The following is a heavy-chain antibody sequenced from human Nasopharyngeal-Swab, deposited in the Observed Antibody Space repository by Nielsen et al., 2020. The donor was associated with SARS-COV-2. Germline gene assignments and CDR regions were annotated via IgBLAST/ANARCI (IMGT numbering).Heavy chain of an antibody. V-gene: IGHV7-4-1*02. D-gene: IGHD6-13*01. CDR1: GYTFTSYA. J-gene: IGHJ3*02. CDR3: AAPRQQLVFDAFDI. Sequence: ASVKVSCKASGYTFTSYAMNWVRQAPGQGLEWMGWINTNNGNPTYAQGFTGRFVFYLDTSVSTAYLQISSLTAEDTAVYYCAAPRQQLVFDAFDIWGQGTMVTVSS. CDR2: INTNNGNP.